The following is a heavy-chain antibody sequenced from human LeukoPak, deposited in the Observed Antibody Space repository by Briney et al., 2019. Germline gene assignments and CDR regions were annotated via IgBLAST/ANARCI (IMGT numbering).Heavy chain of an antibody. CDR1: GFTFSSYS. Sequence: GGSLTLSCAASGFTFSSYSMNWVRQAPAKGLEWVSYISTSSSNIYYADSVKGRFTISRDNAKNSLYLQMSSLRDDDTAVYFCARSRGVSDYWGQGTLVTVSS. CDR2: ISTSSSNI. J-gene: IGHJ4*02. CDR3: ARSRGVSDY. V-gene: IGHV3-48*02. D-gene: IGHD3-10*01.